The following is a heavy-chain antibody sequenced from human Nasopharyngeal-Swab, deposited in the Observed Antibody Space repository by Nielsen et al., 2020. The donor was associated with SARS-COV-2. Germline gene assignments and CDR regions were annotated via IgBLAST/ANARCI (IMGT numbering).Heavy chain of an antibody. CDR2: ITGNGDTT. J-gene: IGHJ4*02. Sequence: GGSLRLSCAASGFTFSTYWMHWVRQPPGKGLLWVSTITGNGDTTYYADSVKGRFTISRDNSKSTLYLQMNSLRADDTALYYCADPPFSEYWGQGTLVTVSS. CDR1: GFTFSTYW. CDR3: ADPPFSEY. V-gene: IGHV3-23*01.